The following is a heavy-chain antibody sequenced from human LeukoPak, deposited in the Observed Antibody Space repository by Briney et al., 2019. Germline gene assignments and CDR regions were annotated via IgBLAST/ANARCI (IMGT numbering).Heavy chain of an antibody. CDR3: ARGQRRYYYDSSGYLLYYFDY. CDR1: GGSFSGYY. V-gene: IGHV4-34*01. D-gene: IGHD3-22*01. CDR2: INHSGST. Sequence: SETLSLTCAVYGGSFSGYYWSWIRQPPGKGLEWIGEINHSGSTNYNPSLKSRVTISVDTSKNQFSLKLSSVTAADTAVYYCARGQRRYYYDSSGYLLYYFDYWGQGTLVTVSS. J-gene: IGHJ4*02.